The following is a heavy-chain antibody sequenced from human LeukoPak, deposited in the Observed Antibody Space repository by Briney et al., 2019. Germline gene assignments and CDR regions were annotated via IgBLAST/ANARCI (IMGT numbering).Heavy chain of an antibody. D-gene: IGHD2-2*03. CDR3: ARVRDGYCNSGSCRGAFDI. Sequence: GGSLRLSCAASGFAFGSSWMSWVRQAPGKGLEWVANIKHDGSEKYYLDSVKGRFTISRDNAKNSLYLQMYSLRVEDTAVYHCARVRDGYCNSGSCRGAFDIWGQGTVVTVSS. V-gene: IGHV3-7*01. CDR2: IKHDGSEK. J-gene: IGHJ3*02. CDR1: GFAFGSSW.